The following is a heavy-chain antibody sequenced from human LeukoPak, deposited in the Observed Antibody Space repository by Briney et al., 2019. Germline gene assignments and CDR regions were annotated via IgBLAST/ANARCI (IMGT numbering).Heavy chain of an antibody. J-gene: IGHJ4*02. CDR1: GYTFTSYY. Sequence: GASVKVSCKASGYTFTSYYMHWVRQAPGQGLEWMGIINPSGGSTSYAQKFQGRVTMTRDTSTSTVYMELSSLRPEDTAVYYCAREAYYDSSGPANDYWGQGTLVTVSS. CDR3: AREAYYDSSGPANDY. V-gene: IGHV1-46*01. CDR2: INPSGGST. D-gene: IGHD3-22*01.